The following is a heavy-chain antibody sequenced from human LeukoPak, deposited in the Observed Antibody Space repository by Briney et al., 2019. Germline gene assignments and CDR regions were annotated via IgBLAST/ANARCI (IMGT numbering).Heavy chain of an antibody. V-gene: IGHV3-21*01. J-gene: IGHJ6*03. D-gene: IGHD4-23*01. CDR3: ARVLGGYYYYMDV. Sequence: GGSLRLSCAASGFTFSSYSMNWVRQAPGKGLEWVSSISSSSSYIYYADSVKGRFTISRDNAKNSLYLQMNSLRAEDTAVYYCARVLGGYYYYMDVWGKGTTVTVSS. CDR2: ISSSSSYI. CDR1: GFTFSSYS.